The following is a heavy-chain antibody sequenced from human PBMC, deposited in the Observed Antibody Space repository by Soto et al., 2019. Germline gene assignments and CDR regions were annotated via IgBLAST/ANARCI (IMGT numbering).Heavy chain of an antibody. CDR2: ISSHSGTTT. Sequence: EVQLVESGGGLVQPGGSLRLSCVASGFSFSAYSMNWVRQSPGKGLEWLSYISSHSGTTTYHADSVRGRFRISRDNDKNSLFLQMDSLRDDDTAVYYCTRGDGSRGHYWGPGTLVSVSS. V-gene: IGHV3-48*02. CDR1: GFSFSAYS. D-gene: IGHD1-26*01. J-gene: IGHJ4*02. CDR3: TRGDGSRGHY.